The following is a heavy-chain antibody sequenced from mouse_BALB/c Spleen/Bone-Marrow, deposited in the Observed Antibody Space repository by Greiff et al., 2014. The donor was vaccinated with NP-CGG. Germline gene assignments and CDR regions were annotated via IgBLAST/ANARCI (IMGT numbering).Heavy chain of an antibody. D-gene: IGHD1-1*02. Sequence: VSRFTFSDFYMFWFRQTPEKRLEWVATISNGGTYTYYPDSVKGRFTISRDNAKNNLYLQMSSLKSEDTAMYYCARSGERYGAMDYWGQGTSVTVTS. CDR1: RFTFSDFY. CDR3: ARSGERYGAMDY. V-gene: IGHV5-4*02. J-gene: IGHJ4*01. CDR2: ISNGGTYT.